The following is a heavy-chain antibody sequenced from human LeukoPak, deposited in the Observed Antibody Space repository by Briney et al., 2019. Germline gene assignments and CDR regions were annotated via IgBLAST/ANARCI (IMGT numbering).Heavy chain of an antibody. Sequence: ASVKVSCKASGYTFTGYYMHWVRQAPGQGLEWMGWINPNSGGTNYAQKFQGRVTMTRDTSISTAYMELSRLRSDDTAVYYCARDLTRSCSSSCKNLDYWGQGTLVTVSS. CDR1: GYTFTGYY. CDR3: ARDLTRSCSSSCKNLDY. J-gene: IGHJ4*02. D-gene: IGHD6-13*01. CDR2: INPNSGGT. V-gene: IGHV1-2*02.